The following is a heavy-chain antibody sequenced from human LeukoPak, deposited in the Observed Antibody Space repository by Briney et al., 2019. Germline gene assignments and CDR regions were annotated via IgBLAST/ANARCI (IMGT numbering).Heavy chain of an antibody. CDR3: ARRFLEWLLPDY. Sequence: PGGSPRLSCAAPGFTFSSYSMNWVRQAPGKGLEWVSSISSSSSYIYYADSVKGRFTISRDNAKNSLYLQMNSLRAEDTAVYYCARRFLEWLLPDYWGQGTLVTVSS. CDR2: ISSSSSYI. CDR1: GFTFSSYS. D-gene: IGHD3-3*01. J-gene: IGHJ4*02. V-gene: IGHV3-21*01.